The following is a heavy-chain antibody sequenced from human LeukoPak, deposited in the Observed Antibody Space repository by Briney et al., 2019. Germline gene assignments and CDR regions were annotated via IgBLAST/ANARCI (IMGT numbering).Heavy chain of an antibody. V-gene: IGHV3-23*01. CDR1: GFTFRNYA. D-gene: IGHD4-17*01. Sequence: GGSLRLSCAASGFTFRNYAMNWVRQASGKGLEWVSGITDSGRKTYYADYVKGRFSISRDNSKNTVYLQMSDLRAEDTAVYYCAKITKATTPNYWGQGTLVTVSS. CDR2: ITDSGRKT. J-gene: IGHJ4*02. CDR3: AKITKATTPNY.